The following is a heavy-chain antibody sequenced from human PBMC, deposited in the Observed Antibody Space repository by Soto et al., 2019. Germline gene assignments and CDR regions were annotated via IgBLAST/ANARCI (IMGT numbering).Heavy chain of an antibody. CDR2: IIPIFGTA. V-gene: IGHV1-69*13. D-gene: IGHD5-12*01. CDR3: AEGMGTITGDAFDT. Sequence: PVKVSCKASAGTFSSYAISWVRQAPGQELEWMGGIIPIFGTAKYAQKYQRRVTSTADESTSTDYIELSSLRSEETAVYYCAEGMGTITGDAFDTWGEGTTVTV. J-gene: IGHJ3*02. CDR1: AGTFSSYA.